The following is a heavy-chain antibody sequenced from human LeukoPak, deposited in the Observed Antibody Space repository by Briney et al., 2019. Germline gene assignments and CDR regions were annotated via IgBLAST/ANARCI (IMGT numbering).Heavy chain of an antibody. J-gene: IGHJ4*02. CDR3: ARGQMITFGGVINDY. CDR2: INPNSGGT. Sequence: ASVKVSCKASGYTFTGYYMHWVRQAPGQGLEWMGWINPNSGGTNYAQKFQGRVTMTRDTSISTAYMELSRLRSDDTAVYYCARGQMITFGGVINDYWGQGTLVTVFS. CDR1: GYTFTGYY. V-gene: IGHV1-2*02. D-gene: IGHD3-16*01.